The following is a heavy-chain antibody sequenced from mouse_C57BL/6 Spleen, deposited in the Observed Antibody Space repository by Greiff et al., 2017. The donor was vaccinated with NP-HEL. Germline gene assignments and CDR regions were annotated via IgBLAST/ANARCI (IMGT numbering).Heavy chain of an antibody. CDR1: GFTFSSYG. CDR3: ARQGITTVVATWYAMDY. CDR2: ISSGGSYT. V-gene: IGHV5-6*01. D-gene: IGHD1-1*01. Sequence: EVQVVESGGDLVKPGGSLKLSCAASGFTFSSYGMSWVRQTPDKRLEWVATISSGGSYTYYPDSVKGRFTISRDNAKNTLYLQMSSLKSEDTAMYYCARQGITTVVATWYAMDYWGQGTSVTVSS. J-gene: IGHJ4*01.